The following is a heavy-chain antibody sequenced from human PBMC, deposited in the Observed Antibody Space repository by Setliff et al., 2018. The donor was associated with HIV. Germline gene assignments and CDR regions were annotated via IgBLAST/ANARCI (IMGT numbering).Heavy chain of an antibody. Sequence: PSETLSLTCTVSGGSISSYYWSWIRQPPGKGLEWIGYIYYSGSTNYNPSLKSRVTISVDTSKNQFSLKLSSVTAADTAVYYCARHAPYPPWAYYYYMDVWGKGTTVTVS. V-gene: IGHV4-59*08. D-gene: IGHD3-16*01. J-gene: IGHJ6*03. CDR3: ARHAPYPPWAYYYYMDV. CDR2: IYYSGST. CDR1: GGSISSYY.